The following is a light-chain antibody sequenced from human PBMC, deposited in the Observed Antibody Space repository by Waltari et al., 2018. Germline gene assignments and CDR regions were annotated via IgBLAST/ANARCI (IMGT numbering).Light chain of an antibody. CDR1: QNIFDSSNNKNY. J-gene: IGKJ2*03. CDR3: QQYFSTPYS. Sequence: DIVMTQSPDSLSVSLCERASINCKSSQNIFDSSNNKNYLAWYQQKPGQPPKLLIYCASTRESGVPARFSGSGSGTDFTLTISSLQAEDVAIYYCQQYFSTPYSFGQGTKLEI. CDR2: CAS. V-gene: IGKV4-1*01.